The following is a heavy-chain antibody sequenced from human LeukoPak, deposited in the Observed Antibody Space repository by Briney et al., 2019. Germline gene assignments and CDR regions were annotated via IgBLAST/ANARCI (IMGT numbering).Heavy chain of an antibody. CDR2: INHSGST. CDR1: GGSFSGYY. V-gene: IGHV4-34*01. Sequence: SETLSLTCAVYGGSFSGYYWSWIRQPPGKGLEWIGEINHSGSTNYNPSLKSRVIISVDTSKNQFSLKLSSVTAADTAVYYCAREAPLVPAAILGGYYCYGMDVWGQGTTVTVSS. CDR3: AREAPLVPAAILGGYYCYGMDV. J-gene: IGHJ6*02. D-gene: IGHD2-2*02.